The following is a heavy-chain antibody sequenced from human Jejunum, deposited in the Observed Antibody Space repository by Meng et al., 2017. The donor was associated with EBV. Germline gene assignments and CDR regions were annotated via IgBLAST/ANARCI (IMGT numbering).Heavy chain of an antibody. CDR3: TSRVVTTNDY. CDR2: IKRKSDGLTT. CDR1: GFNFDNTW. Sequence: VGLVGPGGGLVKPGGSLRLSCAASGFNFDNTWMNWVRQAPGKGPEWIGRIKRKSDGLTTEYIASVEGRFIISRDDSNNILYLEMNGLKTEDTAVYYCTSRVVTTNDYWGQGTLVTVSS. D-gene: IGHD4-17*01. J-gene: IGHJ4*02. V-gene: IGHV3-15*01.